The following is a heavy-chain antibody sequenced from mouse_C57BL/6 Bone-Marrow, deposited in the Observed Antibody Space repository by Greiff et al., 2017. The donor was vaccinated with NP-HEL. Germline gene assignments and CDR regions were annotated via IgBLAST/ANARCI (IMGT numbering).Heavy chain of an antibody. J-gene: IGHJ2*01. Sequence: QVQLQQPGAELVKPGASVKMSCKASGYTFTSYWITWAKQSPGQGLEWIGDIYPGSGSTNYNEKFKSKATLTVDTSSSTANMQLSSLTSEDSAVYDCARSVGYYYGSSYDWGQGTTLTVSS. D-gene: IGHD1-1*01. CDR3: ARSVGYYYGSSYD. CDR1: GYTFTSYW. V-gene: IGHV1-55*01. CDR2: IYPGSGST.